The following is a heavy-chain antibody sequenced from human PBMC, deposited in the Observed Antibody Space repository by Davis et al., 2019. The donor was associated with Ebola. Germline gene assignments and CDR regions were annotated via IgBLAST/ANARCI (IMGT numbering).Heavy chain of an antibody. V-gene: IGHV1-46*01. CDR3: ARGSASAYSGYDWGGGYYFDY. Sequence: ASVKVSCKASGYTFTSYYMHWVRQAPGQGLEWMGIINPSGGSTSYAQKFQGRVTMTRDTSTSTVYMELSSLRSEDTAVYYCARGSASAYSGYDWGGGYYFDYWGQGTLVTVSS. CDR2: INPSGGST. D-gene: IGHD5-12*01. CDR1: GYTFTSYY. J-gene: IGHJ4*02.